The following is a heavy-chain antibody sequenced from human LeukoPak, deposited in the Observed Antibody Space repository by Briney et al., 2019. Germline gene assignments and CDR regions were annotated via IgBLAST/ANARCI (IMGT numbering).Heavy chain of an antibody. CDR2: ISASGGST. CDR3: ATDRPLYDFWSGYYTFDY. Sequence: GGSLRLSCAASGFTFSSSAMSWVRQVPGKGLEWVSGISASGGSTNYADSVKGRFTISRDNSKNTLYLQMNSLRAEDTAVYYCATDRPLYDFWSGYYTFDYWGQGTLVTVSS. J-gene: IGHJ4*02. V-gene: IGHV3-23*01. D-gene: IGHD3-3*01. CDR1: GFTFSSSA.